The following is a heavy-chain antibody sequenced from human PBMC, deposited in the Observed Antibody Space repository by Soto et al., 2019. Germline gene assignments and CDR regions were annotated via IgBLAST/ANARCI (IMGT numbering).Heavy chain of an antibody. Sequence: ASVKVSCKASGGTFSSYAISWVRQAPGQGLEWMGGIIPIFGTANYAQKFQGRVTITADESTSTAYMELSSLRAEDTAVYYCARPTYYYDSSGPPAYWGQGTLVTVSS. D-gene: IGHD3-22*01. J-gene: IGHJ4*02. V-gene: IGHV1-69*13. CDR1: GGTFSSYA. CDR3: ARPTYYYDSSGPPAY. CDR2: IIPIFGTA.